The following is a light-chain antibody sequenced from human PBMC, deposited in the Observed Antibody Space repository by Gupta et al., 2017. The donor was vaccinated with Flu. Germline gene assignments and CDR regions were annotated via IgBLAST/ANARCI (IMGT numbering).Light chain of an antibody. Sequence: DIQLTQSPSFLSASVGDRVTITCRASQDISTYLAWYQQKPGKAPRPLMFAASTLQSGVPSRFSGSGYGTELTLTISSRQPEDFATYYCQQIKSYSSISFGQGTRLDIK. J-gene: IGKJ5*01. V-gene: IGKV1-9*01. CDR1: QDISTY. CDR2: AAS. CDR3: QQIKSYSSIS.